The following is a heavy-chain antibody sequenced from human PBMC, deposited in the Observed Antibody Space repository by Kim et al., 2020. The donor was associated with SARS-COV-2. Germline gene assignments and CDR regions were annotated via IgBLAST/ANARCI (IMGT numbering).Heavy chain of an antibody. J-gene: IGHJ4*02. CDR3: ARDRGNFDFWSGYFDN. V-gene: IGHV7-4-1*02. CDR1: GYTFTRHA. CDR2: INSNTGNP. Sequence: ASVKVSCKASGYTFTRHAMNWVRQAPGQGLEWMGWINSNTGNPTYAQGFTGRFVFSLDTSVSTAYLQISSLEAEDTAVYYCARDRGNFDFWSGYFDNWGQGTLVTVSS. D-gene: IGHD3-3*01.